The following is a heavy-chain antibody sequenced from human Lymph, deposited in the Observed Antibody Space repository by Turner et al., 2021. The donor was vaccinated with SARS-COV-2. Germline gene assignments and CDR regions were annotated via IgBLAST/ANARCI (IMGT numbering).Heavy chain of an antibody. CDR1: GGSICRSSNY. V-gene: IGHV4-39*01. D-gene: IGHD2-2*01. Sequence: QLQLQESGPGLVKPSETLSLTCTVSGGSICRSSNYWGWIRQPPGKGLEWIGYIYYSGSTYYHPSLKRRVTISVDTSKNQFSLKLSSVTAADTAVDYCASEGFIGVVPAPSRDAFDIWGQGTMVTISS. CDR3: ASEGFIGVVPAPSRDAFDI. J-gene: IGHJ3*02. CDR2: IYYSGST.